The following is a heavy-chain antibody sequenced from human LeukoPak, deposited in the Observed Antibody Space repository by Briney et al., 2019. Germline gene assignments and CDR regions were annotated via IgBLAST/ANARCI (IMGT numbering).Heavy chain of an antibody. D-gene: IGHD1-1*01. CDR3: ARATNWNAFDY. Sequence: SETLSLTCTFSGGSISSGGYFWSWIRQHPGKGLEWIGFISSSGSTYYNPSLKSRLTISVDTSKNQFSLRLTSVTAADTAVYFCARATNWNAFDYWGQGMLVTVSS. CDR2: ISSSGST. CDR1: GGSISSGGYF. V-gene: IGHV4-31*03. J-gene: IGHJ4*02.